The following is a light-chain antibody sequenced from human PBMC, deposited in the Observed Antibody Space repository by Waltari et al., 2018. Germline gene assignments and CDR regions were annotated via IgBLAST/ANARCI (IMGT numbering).Light chain of an antibody. V-gene: IGLV2-14*03. CDR2: DVS. J-gene: IGLJ2*01. Sequence: SALAQSASVSGSPGQSITISCTGTGSDIGYYNFVSWYQQHPGKAPKLLIFDVSRWSSGVSHRFSGSKSGNTASLTISGLQAEDEADYYCSSYTSTNTIIFGGGTKVTVL. CDR1: GSDIGYYNF. CDR3: SSYTSTNTII.